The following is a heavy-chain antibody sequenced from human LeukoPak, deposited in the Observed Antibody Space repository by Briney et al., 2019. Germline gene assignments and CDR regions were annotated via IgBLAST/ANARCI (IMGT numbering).Heavy chain of an antibody. CDR3: AREPVYYDSSGYYQGGPFDY. J-gene: IGHJ4*02. CDR2: INSNSGVT. Sequence: ASVKVSCKASGYTFTGYYLHWVRQAPGQGLEWVAWINSNSGVTSYAQNFQGRVTMTRDTSISTAYMELSRLRSDDTAVYYCAREPVYYDSSGYYQGGPFDYWGQGTLVTVSS. V-gene: IGHV1-2*02. D-gene: IGHD3-22*01. CDR1: GYTFTGYY.